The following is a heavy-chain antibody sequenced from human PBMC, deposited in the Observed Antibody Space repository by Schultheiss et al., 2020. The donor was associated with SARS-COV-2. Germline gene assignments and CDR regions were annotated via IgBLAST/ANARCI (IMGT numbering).Heavy chain of an antibody. CDR3: ARERAVRGRRYYGMDV. J-gene: IGHJ6*02. CDR2: IYSGGST. CDR1: GFTVSSNY. V-gene: IGHV3-53*01. D-gene: IGHD3-10*01. Sequence: GGSLRLSCAASGFTVSSNYMSWVRQAPGKGLEWVSVIYSGGSTYYADSVKGRFTISRDNSKNTLYLQMNSLRAEDTAVYYCARERAVRGRRYYGMDVWGQGTTVTVSS.